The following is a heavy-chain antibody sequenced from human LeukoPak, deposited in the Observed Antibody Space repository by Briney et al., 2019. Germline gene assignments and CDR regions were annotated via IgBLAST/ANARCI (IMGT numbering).Heavy chain of an antibody. J-gene: IGHJ3*02. D-gene: IGHD2/OR15-2a*01. CDR2: IYYSGIT. V-gene: IGHV4-39*01. CDR3: ARPLDTTFFNAFDI. Sequence: SETLSLTCTVSGVSISTSSYFWGWIRQPPGKGREWIGSIYYSGITFYNPSLRSRLTISLDTSKNQFSLRLTSVTAADTAVYYCARPLDTTFFNAFDIWGQGTMVTVSS. CDR1: GVSISTSSYF.